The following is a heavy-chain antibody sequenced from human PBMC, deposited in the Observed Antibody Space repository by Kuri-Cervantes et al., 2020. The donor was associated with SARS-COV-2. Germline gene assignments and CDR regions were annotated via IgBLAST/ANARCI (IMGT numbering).Heavy chain of an antibody. J-gene: IGHJ6*02. Sequence: GGSLRLSCAASGFTFSSYAMSWVRQAPGKGLEYVSAISSNGGSIYYADSVEGRFTISRDNAKNSLYLQMNSLRAEDTAVYYCARDVVVVVPAGMDYYYYGMDVWGQGTTVTVSS. CDR2: ISSNGGSI. CDR1: GFTFSSYA. V-gene: IGHV3-64*04. D-gene: IGHD2-2*01. CDR3: ARDVVVVVPAGMDYYYYGMDV.